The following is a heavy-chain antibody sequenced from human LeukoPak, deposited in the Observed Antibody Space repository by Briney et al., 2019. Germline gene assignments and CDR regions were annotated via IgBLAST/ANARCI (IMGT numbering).Heavy chain of an antibody. CDR1: GYTFTSYY. J-gene: IGHJ5*02. V-gene: IGHV1-46*01. CDR2: INPSAGST. CDR3: ARDACSSTICSAGGNWFDP. Sequence: ASVKVSCMASGYTFTSYYMLWVRHAPGLGLEWMGIINPSAGSTNYAQKFQGRVTMTRDTSTSTVYMELSSLRSEDTAVYYCARDACSSTICSAGGNWFDPWGQGTWSPSPQ. D-gene: IGHD2-2*01.